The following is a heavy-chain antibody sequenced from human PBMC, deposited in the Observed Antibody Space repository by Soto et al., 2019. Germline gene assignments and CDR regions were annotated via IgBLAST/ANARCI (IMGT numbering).Heavy chain of an antibody. D-gene: IGHD5-12*01. Sequence: SDTLSLTCTVSGGSISSGGYYWSWLRQHPEKGLEWIGYISYSGSTYYNPSLESRVTISVDTSESRFSLKLSSVTAADTAVYYCARHSGYSGYDLMCWGQGTLVTVSS. CDR1: GGSISSGGYY. CDR2: ISYSGST. V-gene: IGHV4-31*03. CDR3: ARHSGYSGYDLMC. J-gene: IGHJ4*02.